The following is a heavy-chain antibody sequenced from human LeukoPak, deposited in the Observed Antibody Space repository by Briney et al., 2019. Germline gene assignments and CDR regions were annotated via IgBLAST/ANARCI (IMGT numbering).Heavy chain of an antibody. CDR2: FDPEDGET. J-gene: IGHJ4*02. D-gene: IGHD6-13*01. Sequence: GASVKVSCKVSGYTLTELSMHWVREAPGKGLEWMGGFDPEDGETIYAQKFKGRVTMTEDTSTDTAYMELSGLRSEDTAVYYCATDTQQLVLVYWGQGTLVTVSS. V-gene: IGHV1-24*01. CDR3: ATDTQQLVLVY. CDR1: GYTLTELS.